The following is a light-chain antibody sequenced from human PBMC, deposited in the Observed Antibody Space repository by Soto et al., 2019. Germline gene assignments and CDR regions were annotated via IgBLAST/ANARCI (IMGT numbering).Light chain of an antibody. CDR2: WAS. Sequence: DIVMTQSPDSLAVSLGERATINCRSSQSLLSTSNNRNYLGWFQQKAGQPPKMLVYWASTRKSGVPDRFSGSGSRTDFTLTISSLQAEDVATYYCQQYYGAPITFGKGTRLDIK. V-gene: IGKV4-1*01. CDR1: QSLLSTSNNRNY. CDR3: QQYYGAPIT. J-gene: IGKJ5*01.